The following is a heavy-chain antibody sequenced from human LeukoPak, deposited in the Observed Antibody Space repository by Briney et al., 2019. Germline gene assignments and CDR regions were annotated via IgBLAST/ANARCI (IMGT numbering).Heavy chain of an antibody. D-gene: IGHD2-15*01. Sequence: PGSSLRLSCAASGFTFSSHGMHWVRQAPGKGLEWVAAIWYDGSNDYYADSVKGRFTISRDNSKNTLSLQMNSLRAEDTAVYYCAREADCSGGSCYRGAFDIWGQGTMVTVSS. CDR2: IWYDGSND. CDR1: GFTFSSHG. CDR3: AREADCSGGSCYRGAFDI. V-gene: IGHV3-33*08. J-gene: IGHJ3*02.